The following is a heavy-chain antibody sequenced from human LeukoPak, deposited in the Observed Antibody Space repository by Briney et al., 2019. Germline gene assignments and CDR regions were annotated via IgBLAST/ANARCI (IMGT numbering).Heavy chain of an antibody. CDR1: GFTFSSYG. D-gene: IGHD3-22*01. Sequence: GRSLRLSCAASGFTFSSYGMHWVRQAPGKGLEWVAVIWYDGSNKYYADSVKGRFTISRDNSKYTLYLQMNSLRAEDTAVYYCARDREDYDSTTGYWGQGTLVTVSS. J-gene: IGHJ4*02. V-gene: IGHV3-33*01. CDR3: ARDREDYDSTTGY. CDR2: IWYDGSNK.